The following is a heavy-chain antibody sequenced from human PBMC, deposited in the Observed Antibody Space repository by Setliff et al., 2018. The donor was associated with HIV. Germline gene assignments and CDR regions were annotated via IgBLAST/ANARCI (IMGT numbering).Heavy chain of an antibody. CDR2: IYSGGST. Sequence: GGSLRLSCAASGFTVSSSYMSWVRQAPGKGLEWVSVIYSGGSTYYADSVKGRFTISRDNSKSTLYLQMNSLRAEDTAVYYCARAMVPDSSGYYRPPAFDIWGQGTMVTVSS. J-gene: IGHJ3*02. V-gene: IGHV3-53*01. CDR1: GFTVSSSY. CDR3: ARAMVPDSSGYYRPPAFDI. D-gene: IGHD3-22*01.